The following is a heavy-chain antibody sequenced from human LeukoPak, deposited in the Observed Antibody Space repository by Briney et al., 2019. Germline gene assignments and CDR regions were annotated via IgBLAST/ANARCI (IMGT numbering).Heavy chain of an antibody. CDR3: ASLYCSGGSCYSYSSGWPYYGMDV. V-gene: IGHV3-30*03. CDR1: GFTFSSYG. CDR2: ISYDGSNK. Sequence: GRSLRLSCAASGFTFSSYGMHWVRQAPGKGLEWVAVISYDGSNKYYADSVKGRFTISRDNSKNTLYLQMNSLRAEDTAVYYCASLYCSGGSCYSYSSGWPYYGMDVWGKGTTVTVSS. D-gene: IGHD2-15*01. J-gene: IGHJ6*04.